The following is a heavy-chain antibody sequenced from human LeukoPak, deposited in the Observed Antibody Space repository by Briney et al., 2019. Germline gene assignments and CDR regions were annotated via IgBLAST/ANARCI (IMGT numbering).Heavy chain of an antibody. J-gene: IGHJ2*01. Sequence: SETLSLTCSVSDDSITMYYWTWIRQPPGKGLEWIGYVDHTGSTNFNPSLNGRVSISRDTTKNLFSLKLSSVTAADTAVYYCARGKYYYGSGTYYTRSYDWYFDLWGRGTLVTVSS. CDR2: VDHTGST. V-gene: IGHV4-59*08. CDR3: ARGKYYYGSGTYYTRSYDWYFDL. CDR1: DDSITMYY. D-gene: IGHD3-10*01.